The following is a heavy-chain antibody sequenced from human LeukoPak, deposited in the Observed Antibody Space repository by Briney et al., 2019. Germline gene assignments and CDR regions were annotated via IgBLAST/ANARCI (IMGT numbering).Heavy chain of an antibody. J-gene: IGHJ5*02. CDR3: AKTQDTYGYRSGPNWFDP. V-gene: IGHV3-30*02. D-gene: IGHD5-18*01. CDR2: IRYDGSNK. Sequence: GGSLRLSCAASGFTFSSHGMHWVRQAPGKGLEWVAFIRYDGSNKYYADSVKGRFTISRDNSKNTLYLQMNSLRAEDTAVYYCAKTQDTYGYRSGPNWFDPWGQGTLVTVSS. CDR1: GFTFSSHG.